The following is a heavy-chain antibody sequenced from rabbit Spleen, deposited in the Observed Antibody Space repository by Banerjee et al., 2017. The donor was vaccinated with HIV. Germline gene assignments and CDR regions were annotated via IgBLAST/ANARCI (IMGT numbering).Heavy chain of an antibody. J-gene: IGHJ3*01. CDR2: IGAGSSGGT. CDR3: AGGGSSSGWAYAL. D-gene: IGHD4-1*01. V-gene: IGHV1S40*01. Sequence: QSLEESGGDLVKPGASLTLTCTASGFSFSSNYYMCWVRQAPGKGLEWIACIGAGSSGGTYYASWAKGRFTISKTSSTTVTLQVTSLTAADTATYFCAGGGSSSGWAYALWGQGTLVTVS. CDR1: GFSFSSNYY.